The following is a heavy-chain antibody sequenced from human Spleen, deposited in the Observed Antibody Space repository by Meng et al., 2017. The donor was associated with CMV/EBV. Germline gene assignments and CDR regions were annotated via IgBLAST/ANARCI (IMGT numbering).Heavy chain of an antibody. V-gene: IGHV2-5*01. Sequence: TSGDGVGWIRESPGEAMEWLAHINWKDGRRYGASLKRRLTITKDSSKNHVVHTITNMDPAETATYCCAHIHLYGILTDYPPWAFDFWGQGTMVTVSS. CDR2: INWKDGR. CDR3: AHIHLYGILTDYPPWAFDF. J-gene: IGHJ3*01. CDR1: TSGDG. D-gene: IGHD3-9*01.